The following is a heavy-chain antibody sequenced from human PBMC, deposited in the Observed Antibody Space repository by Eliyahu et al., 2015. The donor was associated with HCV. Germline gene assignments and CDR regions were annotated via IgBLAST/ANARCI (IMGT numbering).Heavy chain of an antibody. CDR1: GDIFSXYA. D-gene: IGHD3-16*01. Sequence: QVQLVQSGAEVRRPGSSVKVSCRXXGDXSGDIFSXYAINWVRQAPGQGLAWMGGIIPSLGTVKTAQKFQGRVTIAADKSTDTAYMELSSLKSEDTAFYYCARSGFWGGAFYYMDLWGKGTTVTVSS. V-gene: IGHV1-69*06. CDR3: ARSGFWGGAFYYMDL. CDR2: IIPSLGTV. J-gene: IGHJ6*03.